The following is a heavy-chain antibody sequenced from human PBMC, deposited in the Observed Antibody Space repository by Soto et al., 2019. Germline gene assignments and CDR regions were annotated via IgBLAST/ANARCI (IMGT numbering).Heavy chain of an antibody. CDR2: IYYSGST. Sequence: SETLSLTCTVSGGSISSYYWSWIRQPPGEGLEWIGYIYYSGSTNYNPSLKSRVTISVDTSKNQFSLKLSSVTAADTAVYYCARHADCGGDCYSPLYYFDYWGQGTLVTVSS. D-gene: IGHD2-21*02. CDR1: GGSISSYY. J-gene: IGHJ4*02. V-gene: IGHV4-59*08. CDR3: ARHADCGGDCYSPLYYFDY.